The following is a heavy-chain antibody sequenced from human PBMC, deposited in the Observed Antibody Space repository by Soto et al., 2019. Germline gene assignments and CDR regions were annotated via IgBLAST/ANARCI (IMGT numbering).Heavy chain of an antibody. J-gene: IGHJ6*03. CDR2: IWYDGSNK. D-gene: IGHD2-21*02. Sequence: GGSLRLSCAASGFTFSSYGMHWVRQAPGKGLEWVAVIWYDGSNKYYADSVKGRFTISRDNSKNTLYLQMNSLRAEDTAVYYCARGGPSRRWRPDYYYYMDVWGKGTTVTVSS. V-gene: IGHV3-33*01. CDR3: ARGGPSRRWRPDYYYYMDV. CDR1: GFTFSSYG.